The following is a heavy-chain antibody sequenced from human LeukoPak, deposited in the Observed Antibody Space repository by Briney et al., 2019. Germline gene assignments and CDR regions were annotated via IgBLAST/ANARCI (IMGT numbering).Heavy chain of an antibody. J-gene: IGHJ3*02. CDR2: ISGSGVST. D-gene: IGHD6-25*01. CDR3: ALHGGSI. CDR1: EFTFNNYA. V-gene: IGHV3-23*01. Sequence: GGSLRLSCAASEFTFNNYAMSWVRQAPGKGLEWVSTISGSGVSTYYADSAKGRFTISRDNSKNTLYLQMNSLRAEDTAVYYCALHGGSIWGQGTMVTVSS.